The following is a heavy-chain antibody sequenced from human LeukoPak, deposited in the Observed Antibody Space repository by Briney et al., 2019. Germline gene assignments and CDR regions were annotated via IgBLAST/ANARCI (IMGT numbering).Heavy chain of an antibody. D-gene: IGHD3-22*01. CDR3: ARANSSGYYYLPYYYYYMDV. CDR1: GGSISGSVYY. J-gene: IGHJ6*03. V-gene: IGHV4-39*01. Sequence: SETLSLTCTVSGGSISGSVYYWGWIRQPPGKGLEWIGGIYYSGSTYYNPSLESRVTISVDTSESQFSLKLSSMTAADTAVYYCARANSSGYYYLPYYYYYMDVWGKGTTVTISS. CDR2: IYYSGST.